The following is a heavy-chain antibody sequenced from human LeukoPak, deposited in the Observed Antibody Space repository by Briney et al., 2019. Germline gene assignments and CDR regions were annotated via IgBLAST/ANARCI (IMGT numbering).Heavy chain of an antibody. J-gene: IGHJ5*02. Sequence: SETLSLTCTVSGGSISSSSYYWGWIRQPPGKGLEWIGSIYYSGSTYYNPSLKSRVTISVDTSKSQFSLKLSSVTAADTAVYYCARRRQQRAANWFDPWGQGTLVTVSS. V-gene: IGHV4-39*01. CDR1: GGSISSSSYY. CDR2: IYYSGST. CDR3: ARRRQQRAANWFDP. D-gene: IGHD6-13*01.